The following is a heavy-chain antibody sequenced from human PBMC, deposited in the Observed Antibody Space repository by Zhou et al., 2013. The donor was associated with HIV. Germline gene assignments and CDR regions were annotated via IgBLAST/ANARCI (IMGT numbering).Heavy chain of an antibody. CDR1: GYTFTDYF. CDR2: INPSSGSI. CDR3: GRGPYYSDTPGGPLDI. J-gene: IGHJ3*02. Sequence: QVQLVQSGAEVKKPGASVKVSCKASGYTFTDYFMYWVRQAPGHGLEWMGMINPSSGSINYAQKFQGRVTITADKSTSTSYLELRSPRSEDTALYYCGRGPYYSDTPGGPLDIWGQGTWVTISS. V-gene: IGHV1-46*01. D-gene: IGHD2-15*01.